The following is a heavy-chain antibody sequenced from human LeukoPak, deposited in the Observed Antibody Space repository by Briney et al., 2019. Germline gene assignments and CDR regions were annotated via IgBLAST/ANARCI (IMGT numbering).Heavy chain of an antibody. CDR3: AREQWLVLGYFDY. J-gene: IGHJ4*02. CDR2: TYYRSKWYN. Sequence: SQTLSLTCAISGDSVSSNSAAWNWIRQSPSGGLEWLGRTYYRSKWYNDYAVSVKSRITINPDTSKNQFSLQLNSVTPEDTAVYYCAREQWLVLGYFDYWGQGTLVTVSS. V-gene: IGHV6-1*01. CDR1: GDSVSSNSAA. D-gene: IGHD6-19*01.